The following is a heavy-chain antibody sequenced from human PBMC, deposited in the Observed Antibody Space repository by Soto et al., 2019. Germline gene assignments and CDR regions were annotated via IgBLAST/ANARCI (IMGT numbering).Heavy chain of an antibody. Sequence: EVQLVESGGGLVQPGRSLRLSCAASGFTFDDYAMHWVRQAPGKGLEWVSGISWNSGSIGYADSVKGRFTISRDNAKNSLYLQMNSLRAEDTALYYCAGQPRPLRFLDDNYYFDYWGQGTLVTVSS. CDR3: AGQPRPLRFLDDNYYFDY. CDR2: ISWNSGSI. J-gene: IGHJ4*02. CDR1: GFTFDDYA. V-gene: IGHV3-9*01. D-gene: IGHD3-3*01.